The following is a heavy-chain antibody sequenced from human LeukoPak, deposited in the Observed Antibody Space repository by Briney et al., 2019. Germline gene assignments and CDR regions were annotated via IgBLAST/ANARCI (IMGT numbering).Heavy chain of an antibody. Sequence: PGGSLRLSCAASGFTFRSSGMHWVRQTPGKGLEWVAFIWYDGNEIYYADSVKGRFTISRDNSRNTLYLQMNSLRAEDTALYYCAKGGPSLLWFGELSSGEYYFDYWGQGTLVTVSS. J-gene: IGHJ4*02. CDR1: GFTFRSSG. D-gene: IGHD3-10*01. CDR3: AKGGPSLLWFGELSSGEYYFDY. CDR2: IWYDGNEI. V-gene: IGHV3-30*02.